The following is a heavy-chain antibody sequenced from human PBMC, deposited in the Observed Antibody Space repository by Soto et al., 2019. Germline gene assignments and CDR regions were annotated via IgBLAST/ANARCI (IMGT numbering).Heavy chain of an antibody. CDR2: ISGSGGRT. Sequence: KGLEWVSAISGSGGRTYYADSVKGRFTISRYNSKNTLYLQMNSLRAEDTAFFFSSRRRHTSYRSGLGIPLNRSPDL. V-gene: IGHV3-23*01. J-gene: IGHJ2*01. CDR3: SRRRHTSYRSGLGIPLNRSPDL. D-gene: IGHD3-16*02.